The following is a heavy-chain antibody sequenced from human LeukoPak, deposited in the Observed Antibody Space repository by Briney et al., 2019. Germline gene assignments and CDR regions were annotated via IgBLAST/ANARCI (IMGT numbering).Heavy chain of an antibody. D-gene: IGHD6-6*01. V-gene: IGHV4-34*01. CDR3: ARGPLISSSSRAFDI. CDR2: INHSGST. J-gene: IGHJ3*02. Sequence: SETLSLTCAVYGGSFSGYYWSLIRRPPGKGLEWIGEINHSGSTNYNPSLKSRVTISVDTSKNQFSLKLSSVTAADTAVYYCARGPLISSSSRAFDIWGQGTMVTVSS. CDR1: GGSFSGYY.